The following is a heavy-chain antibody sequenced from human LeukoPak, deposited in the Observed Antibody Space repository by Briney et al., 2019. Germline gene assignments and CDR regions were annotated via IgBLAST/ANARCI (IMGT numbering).Heavy chain of an antibody. CDR3: ARGSYIVVVPAASFDP. V-gene: IGHV4-39*01. Sequence: SETLSLTCTVSGGSISSSSYYWGWIRQPPGKGLEWIGSIYYSGSTYYNPSLKSRVTISVDTSKNQFSLKLSSVTAADTAVYYCARGSYIVVVPAASFDPWGQGTLVTVSS. CDR1: GGSISSSSYY. J-gene: IGHJ5*02. CDR2: IYYSGST. D-gene: IGHD2-2*01.